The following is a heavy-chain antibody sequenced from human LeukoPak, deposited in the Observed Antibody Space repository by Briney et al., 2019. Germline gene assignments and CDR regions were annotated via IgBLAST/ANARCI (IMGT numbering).Heavy chain of an antibody. CDR1: GLTFSNYA. CDR2: IGITSGSA. J-gene: IGHJ4*02. CDR3: AKHRGFDY. D-gene: IGHD3-10*01. Sequence: PGVCLRLSCEASGLTFSNYAMSWVRQAPGKGVEWVSLIGITSGSATYAGSVKGRFTISRDNSKNTLYLQMNSLRAEDAAVYYCAKHRGFDYWGQGTPVTVSS. V-gene: IGHV3-23*01.